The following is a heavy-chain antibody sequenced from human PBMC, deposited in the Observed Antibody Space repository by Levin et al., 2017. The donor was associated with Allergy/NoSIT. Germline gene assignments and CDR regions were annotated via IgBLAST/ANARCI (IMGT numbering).Heavy chain of an antibody. V-gene: IGHV4-4*07. D-gene: IGHD6-13*01. CDR2: IYSSGSI. J-gene: IGHJ3*02. CDR3: ARAPLAIAAAGAFDI. Sequence: SETLSLTCKVSGDSISSYYWSWIRQPAGKGLEWIGRIYSSGSINYNPSIQSRVTMSLDTSKSQFSLKLSSVTAADTAVYYCARAPLAIAAAGAFDIWGQGTMVTVSS. CDR1: GDSISSYY.